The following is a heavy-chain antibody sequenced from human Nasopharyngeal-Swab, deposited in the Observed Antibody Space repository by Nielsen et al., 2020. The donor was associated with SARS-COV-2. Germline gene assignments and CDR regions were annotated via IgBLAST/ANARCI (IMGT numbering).Heavy chain of an antibody. D-gene: IGHD6-6*01. CDR3: ASNPNSSPGNYYYYGMDV. Sequence: GESLKISCAASGFTFSSYAMHWVRQAPGKGLEWVAVISYDGSNKYYADSVKGRFTISRDNSKNTLYLQMNSLRAEDTAVYYCASNPNSSPGNYYYYGMDVWGQGTTVTVSS. CDR2: ISYDGSNK. CDR1: GFTFSSYA. J-gene: IGHJ6*02. V-gene: IGHV3-30-3*01.